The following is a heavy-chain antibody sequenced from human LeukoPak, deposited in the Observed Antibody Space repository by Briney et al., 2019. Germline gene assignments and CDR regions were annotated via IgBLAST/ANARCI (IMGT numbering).Heavy chain of an antibody. V-gene: IGHV4-39*01. CDR3: ARGGRDTILGNYYYYYYREV. CDR2: VYSGGNT. Sequence: PSETLSLTCTVSGAAISGGRNYWGWIRQSPGKGLEWIASVYSGGNTQYNPSLQSRVSVSVDTSKNQFSLKLSSVTAADTAVYYGARGGRDTILGNYYYYYYREVGEKGPP. D-gene: IGHD3-3*01. J-gene: IGHJ6*03. CDR1: GAAISGGRNY.